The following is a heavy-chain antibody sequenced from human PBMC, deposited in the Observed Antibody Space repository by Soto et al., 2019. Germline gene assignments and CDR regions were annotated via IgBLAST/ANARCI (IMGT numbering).Heavy chain of an antibody. Sequence: GASVKVSCKASGYTFTGYYMHWVRQAPGQGLEWMGWINPNSGGTNYAQKFQGRVTMTRDTSISTAYMELSRLRSDDTAVYYCARAPYCSGGSCYSFWFDPWGKGTLVTVSS. J-gene: IGHJ5*02. CDR1: GYTFTGYY. V-gene: IGHV1-2*02. CDR3: ARAPYCSGGSCYSFWFDP. D-gene: IGHD2-15*01. CDR2: INPNSGGT.